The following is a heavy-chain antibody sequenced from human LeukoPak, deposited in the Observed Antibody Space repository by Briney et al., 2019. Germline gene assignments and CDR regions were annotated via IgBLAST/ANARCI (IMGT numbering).Heavy chain of an antibody. CDR1: GYTFSTYE. CDR2: MHPNSGGT. CDR3: TRGPQNDP. J-gene: IGHJ5*02. Sequence: ASVKVSCKTSGYTFSTYEINWVRQAAGQGLEWMGWMHPNSGGTDYAQKFQGRVTMTRDTSINTVYMELSSLRSEDTAVYYCTRGPQNDPWGQGTLVTVSS. V-gene: IGHV1-8*01.